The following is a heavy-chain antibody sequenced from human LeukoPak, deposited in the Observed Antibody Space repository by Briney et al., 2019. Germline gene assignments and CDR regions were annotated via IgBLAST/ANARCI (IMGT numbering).Heavy chain of an antibody. CDR3: ARGLYSSSSQSPAFDY. CDR1: GGSFSGYY. J-gene: IGHJ4*02. CDR2: INHSGST. V-gene: IGHV4-34*01. Sequence: PSETLSLTCAVYGGSFSGYYWSWIRRPPGKGLEWIGEINHSGSTNYNPSLKSRVTISVDTSKNQFSLKLSSVTAADTAVYYCARGLYSSSSQSPAFDYWGQGTLVTVSS. D-gene: IGHD6-13*01.